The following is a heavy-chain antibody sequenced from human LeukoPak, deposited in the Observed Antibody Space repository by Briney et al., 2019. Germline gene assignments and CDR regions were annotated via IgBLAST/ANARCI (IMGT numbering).Heavy chain of an antibody. CDR2: ISISSSYI. D-gene: IGHD1-26*01. J-gene: IGHJ5*02. CDR3: ARDQNSRWEPRLFDP. Sequence: GGSLRLSCAASGFTFSSYSMNWVRQAPGKGLEWVSSISISSSYIYYADSVKGRFTISRDNAKNSLYLQMNSLRAEDTAVYYCARDQNSRWEPRLFDPWGQGTLVTVSS. V-gene: IGHV3-21*01. CDR1: GFTFSSYS.